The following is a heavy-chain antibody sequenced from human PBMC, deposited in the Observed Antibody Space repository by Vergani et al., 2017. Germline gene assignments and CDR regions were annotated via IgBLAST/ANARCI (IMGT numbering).Heavy chain of an antibody. J-gene: IGHJ6*03. Sequence: QVQLVQSGAEVKKPGSSVKVSCKASGGTFSSYAISWVRQAPGQGLEGMGGIIPIFGTANYAQKFQGRVTSTADESTSTAYMELSSLNAEDTAVYYCARAGGGSTYYYYYYMDVWGRGTTVTVSS. D-gene: IGHD3-16*01. CDR2: IIPIFGTA. V-gene: IGHV1-69*01. CDR3: ARAGGGSTYYYYYYMDV. CDR1: GGTFSSYA.